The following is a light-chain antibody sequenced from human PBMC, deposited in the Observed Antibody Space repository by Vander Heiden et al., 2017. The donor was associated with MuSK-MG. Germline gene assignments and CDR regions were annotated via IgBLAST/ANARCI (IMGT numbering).Light chain of an antibody. CDR3: QQDNNLLT. Sequence: EIVMTQSPATLSVSPGERATLSCRASQSVSSNLAWYQQKPGQAPRLLIYGASTRAKGIPDRFSGSGSGTEFTLTSSSRQSEDFAVYYWQQDNNLLTFGGGTKVEIK. V-gene: IGKV3-15*01. CDR1: QSVSSN. J-gene: IGKJ4*01. CDR2: GAS.